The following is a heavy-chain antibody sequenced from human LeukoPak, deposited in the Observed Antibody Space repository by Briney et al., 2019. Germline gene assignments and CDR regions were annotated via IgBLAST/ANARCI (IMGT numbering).Heavy chain of an antibody. CDR3: AKDRYVAAVAVTLFDY. CDR2: ISGSGGST. V-gene: IGHV3-23*01. D-gene: IGHD6-19*01. CDR1: GFTFSSYA. J-gene: IGHJ4*02. Sequence: GRSLRLSCAASGFTFSSYAMSWVRQAPGKGLEWVSAISGSGGSTYYADSVKGRFTISRDNSKNTLYLQMNSLRAEDTAVYYCAKDRYVAAVAVTLFDYWGQGTLVTVSS.